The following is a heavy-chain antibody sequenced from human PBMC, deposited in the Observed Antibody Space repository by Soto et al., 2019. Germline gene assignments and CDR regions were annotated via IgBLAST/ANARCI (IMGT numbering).Heavy chain of an antibody. D-gene: IGHD5-12*01. V-gene: IGHV3-30*03. J-gene: IGHJ4*02. CDR3: ASDELIGEATIL. CDR1: GFTFSSYG. Sequence: PGGSLRLSCAASGFTFSSYGMHWVRQAPGKGLEWVAVISYDGSNKYYADSVKGRFTISRDNSKNTLYLQMNSLRAEDTAVYYCASDELIGEATILWGQGTLVTVSS. CDR2: ISYDGSNK.